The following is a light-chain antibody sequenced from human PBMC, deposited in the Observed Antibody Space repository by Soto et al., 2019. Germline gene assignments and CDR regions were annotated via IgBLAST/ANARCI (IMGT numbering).Light chain of an antibody. J-gene: IGLJ1*01. Sequence: QSVLTQPASVSGSPGQSITISCTGTSSDVGAYNHVSWYQQHPGKAPQLIIYEVSNRPSGLSNRFPASKSGNTASLTISGLQAEDGAHYYCCSYTTRSTLVFGTGTKVTVL. CDR3: CSYTTRSTLV. V-gene: IGLV2-14*01. CDR1: SSDVGAYNH. CDR2: EVS.